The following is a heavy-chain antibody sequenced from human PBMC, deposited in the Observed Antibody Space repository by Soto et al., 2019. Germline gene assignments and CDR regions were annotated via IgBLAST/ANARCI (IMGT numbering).Heavy chain of an antibody. Sequence: QITLNESGPTVVKPTETLTLTCTFSGFSLTTSGVGVGWVRQSPGKAPEWLAFIYWDDDKRYSTSLKSRLTITKDTSKNQVVLTMANVDPADTATYYCAHRVLRAVFGLVTTTAISFDFWGQGTPVVVSS. CDR1: GFSLTTSGVG. CDR3: AHRVLRAVFGLVTTTAISFDF. D-gene: IGHD3-3*01. J-gene: IGHJ4*02. CDR2: IYWDDDK. V-gene: IGHV2-5*02.